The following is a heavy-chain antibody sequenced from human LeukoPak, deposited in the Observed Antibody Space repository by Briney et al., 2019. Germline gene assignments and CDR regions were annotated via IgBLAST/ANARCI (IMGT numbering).Heavy chain of an antibody. D-gene: IGHD3-10*01. CDR1: GFTFSSYS. CDR3: ARPGDGWFGGLLLGVPFDY. CDR2: ISSSSSTI. J-gene: IGHJ4*02. V-gene: IGHV3-48*01. Sequence: AGGSLRLSCAASGFTFSSYSMNWVRQAPGKGLEWVSYISSSSSTIYYADSVKGRFTISRDNAKNSLYLQMNSLRAEDTAVYYCARPGDGWFGGLLLGVPFDYWGQGTLVTVSS.